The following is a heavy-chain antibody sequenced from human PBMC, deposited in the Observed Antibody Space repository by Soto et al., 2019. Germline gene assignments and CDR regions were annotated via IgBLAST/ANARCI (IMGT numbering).Heavy chain of an antibody. V-gene: IGHV3-30*18. CDR3: AKGVTLGTPGYYGMDV. CDR2: ISYDGSNK. CDR1: GFTFSSYG. Sequence: PGGSLRLSCAASGFTFSSYGMHWVRQAPGKGLEWVAVISYDGSNKYYADSLKGRFTISRDNSKNTLYLQMNSLRAEDTAVYYCAKGVTLGTPGYYGMDVWGQGTTVTVS. D-gene: IGHD2-21*02. J-gene: IGHJ6*02.